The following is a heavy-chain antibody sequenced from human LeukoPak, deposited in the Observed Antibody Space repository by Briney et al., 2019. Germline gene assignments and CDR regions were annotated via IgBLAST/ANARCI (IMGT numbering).Heavy chain of an antibody. CDR2: MSDEGSKI. V-gene: IGHV3-30*09. Sequence: GGSLRLSCAASGFPFSRSAMLWVRQAPGKGLEWVAIMSDEGSKIYYADSVKGRFAVSRDNSKNTVYLEMNSLIPEDSVIYYCMCPSVIAVARSWSDCGMDVWGQGTTVTVSS. D-gene: IGHD6-19*01. J-gene: IGHJ6*02. CDR3: MCPSVIAVARSWSDCGMDV. CDR1: GFPFSRSA.